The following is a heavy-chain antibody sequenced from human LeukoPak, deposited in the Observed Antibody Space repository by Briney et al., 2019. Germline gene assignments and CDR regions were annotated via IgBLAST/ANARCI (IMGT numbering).Heavy chain of an antibody. D-gene: IGHD6-19*01. J-gene: IGHJ6*02. V-gene: IGHV1-18*01. CDR2: ISAYNGNT. Sequence: ASVKVSRKASGYTFTSYAISWVRQAPGQGLEYMGYISAYNGNTNYAQKFQGRVIMTTDTPTSTVYMELRSLRSDDTAVYYCAKLYSSGWPLECMDVWGQGTTVTVSS. CDR1: GYTFTSYA. CDR3: AKLYSSGWPLECMDV.